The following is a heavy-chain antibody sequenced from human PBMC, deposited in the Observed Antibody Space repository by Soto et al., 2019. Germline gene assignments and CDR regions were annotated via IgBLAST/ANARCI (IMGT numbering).Heavy chain of an antibody. CDR1: GGSVSSGSYY. CDR2: IYYSGST. V-gene: IGHV4-61*01. J-gene: IGHJ4*02. D-gene: IGHD5-12*01. Sequence: SETLSLTCTVSGGSVSSGSYYWSWIRQPPGKGLEWIGYIYYSGSTNYNPSLKSRVTISVDTSKNQFSLKLSSVTAADTAVYYCARTEARHGYEVDYWGQGTLVTVSS. CDR3: ARTEARHGYEVDY.